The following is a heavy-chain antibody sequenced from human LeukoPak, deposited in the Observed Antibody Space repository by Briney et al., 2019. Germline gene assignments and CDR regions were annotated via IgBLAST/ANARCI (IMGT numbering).Heavy chain of an antibody. CDR3: ARDLYCGGDCP. CDR2: IKQDGSEK. D-gene: IGHD2-21*02. CDR1: GSTFSSYW. Sequence: GGSLRLSCAASGSTFSSYWMSWVRQAPGKGLEWVANIKQDGSEKYYVDSVKGRFTISRDNAKNSLYLQMNSLRAEDTAAYYCARDLYCGGDCPWGQGTLVTVSS. J-gene: IGHJ5*02. V-gene: IGHV3-7*01.